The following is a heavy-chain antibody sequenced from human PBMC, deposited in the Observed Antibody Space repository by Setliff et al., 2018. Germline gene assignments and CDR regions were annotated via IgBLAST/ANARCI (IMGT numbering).Heavy chain of an antibody. V-gene: IGHV3-9*01. CDR1: GFTFDDYA. J-gene: IGHJ4*02. Sequence: SLKISCAASGFTFDDYAMHWVRQAPGKGLEWVSGISWNSGSIGYADSVKGRFTISRDNAKNSLYLQMNSLRAEDTALYYCARCPVDYGDNGYFDYWGQGTLVTVSS. D-gene: IGHD4-17*01. CDR3: ARCPVDYGDNGYFDY. CDR2: ISWNSGSI.